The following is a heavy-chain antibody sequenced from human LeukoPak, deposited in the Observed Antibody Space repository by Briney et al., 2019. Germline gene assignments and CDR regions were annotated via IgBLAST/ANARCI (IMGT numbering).Heavy chain of an antibody. J-gene: IGHJ6*03. CDR3: ARSQRYPLRAYYYYYYMDV. Sequence: SETLSLTCTVSGVSISSTSNQWGWIRQPPGKGLEWIGGINHSGSTNYNPSLKSRVTISVDPSKNQLSLKLNSVTVADTAVYYCARSQRYPLRAYYYYYYMDVWDKGSTVTVSS. CDR2: INHSGST. V-gene: IGHV4-39*07. CDR1: GVSISSTSNQ. D-gene: IGHD3-9*01.